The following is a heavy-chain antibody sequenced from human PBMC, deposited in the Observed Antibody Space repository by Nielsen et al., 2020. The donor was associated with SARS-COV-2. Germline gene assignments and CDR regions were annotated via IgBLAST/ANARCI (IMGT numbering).Heavy chain of an antibody. J-gene: IGHJ6*02. V-gene: IGHV3-53*01. CDR2: IYSDGST. CDR3: ARGGGGMDV. Sequence: GVSLKISCAAPGFTVSRYNMNWVRQAPGKGLEWVSIIYSDGSTYYAGSVKGRLTISRDNSKNTLYLQMNSLRAEDTAVYYCARGGGGMDVWGQGTTVTVSS. CDR1: GFTVSRYN. D-gene: IGHD3-16*01.